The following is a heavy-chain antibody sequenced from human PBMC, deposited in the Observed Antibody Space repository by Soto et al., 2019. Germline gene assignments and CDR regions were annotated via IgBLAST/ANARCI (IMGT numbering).Heavy chain of an antibody. Sequence: QVQLVQSGAEVKEPGASVKISCKTSGYTFANYGVTWVRQAPGQGLEWVGCNTDYAQKCQGTVTMTRDTSTSTAYLELSSLKSDDTAVYYCARGGTNIYGGSWNYYFDYWGQGTLVTVSS. CDR3: ARGGTNIYGGSWNYYFDY. CDR2: NT. CDR1: GYTFANYG. J-gene: IGHJ4*02. V-gene: IGHV1-18*01. D-gene: IGHD1-7*01.